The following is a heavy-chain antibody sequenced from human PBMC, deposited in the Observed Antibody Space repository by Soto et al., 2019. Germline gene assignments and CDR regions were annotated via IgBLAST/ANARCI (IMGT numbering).Heavy chain of an antibody. J-gene: IGHJ4*02. CDR2: IWYDGSNK. V-gene: IGHV3-33*01. CDR3: ARDRGVVVVPAAIDY. Sequence: QVQLVESGGGVVQPGRSLRLSCAASGFTFSSYAMHWVRQAPGKGLEWVAVIWYDGSNKYYADSVKGRFTISRDNSKNTLYLQMNSLRAEDTAVYYCARDRGVVVVPAAIDYWGQGTLVTVSS. D-gene: IGHD2-2*01. CDR1: GFTFSSYA.